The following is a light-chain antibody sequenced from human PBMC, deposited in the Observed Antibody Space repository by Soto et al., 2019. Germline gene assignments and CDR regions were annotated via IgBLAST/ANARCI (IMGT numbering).Light chain of an antibody. CDR2: KAS. CDR1: QSISSW. J-gene: IGKJ1*01. V-gene: IGKV1-5*03. Sequence: DIQMTQSPSTLSASVGDRVTITCRASQSISSWLAWYQQKPGKDPKLLIYKASSLESGAPSRFSGSGSGTEFTLTISSLQPDDFANYYCQQYNSSPWTFGQGTKVEIK. CDR3: QQYNSSPWT.